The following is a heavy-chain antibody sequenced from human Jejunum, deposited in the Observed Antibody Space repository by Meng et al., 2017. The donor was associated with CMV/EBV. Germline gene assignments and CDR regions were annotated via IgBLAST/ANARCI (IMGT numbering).Heavy chain of an antibody. CDR1: TFSDYA. V-gene: IGHV3-64*02. CDR2: VSRNGGSV. D-gene: IGHD3-9*01. CDR3: AKDGATGYYGDYFFDA. J-gene: IGHJ4*02. Sequence: TFSDYAMHWVRQAPGKGLEHVSLVSRNGGSVYYVDSVKDRFTVSRDNSKNTLYLQMGSLRAEDTAVYYCAKDGATGYYGDYFFDAWGQGSLVTVSS.